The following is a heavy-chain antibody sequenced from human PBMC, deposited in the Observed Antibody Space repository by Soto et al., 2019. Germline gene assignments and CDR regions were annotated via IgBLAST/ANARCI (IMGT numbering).Heavy chain of an antibody. Sequence: SVKVSCKASGGTFSSYTISWVRQAPGQGLEWMGRIIPILGIANYAQKFQGRVTITADKSTSTAYMELSSLRSEDTAVYYCASCNSGSGWSAEYFQHWGQGTQVTVSS. CDR2: IIPILGIA. D-gene: IGHD6-19*01. V-gene: IGHV1-69*02. CDR3: ASCNSGSGWSAEYFQH. CDR1: GGTFSSYT. J-gene: IGHJ1*01.